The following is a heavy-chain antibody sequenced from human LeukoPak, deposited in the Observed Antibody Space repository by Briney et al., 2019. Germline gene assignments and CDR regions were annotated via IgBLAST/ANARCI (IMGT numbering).Heavy chain of an antibody. J-gene: IGHJ4*02. V-gene: IGHV3-48*03. CDR3: ARDLGTSAITGY. Sequence: GGSLRLSWAAFGFTFGNYEMNWVRQDPGKGLEGVSYISSSGRTTHYADSVKGRFTISRDNAKNSLYLQLNSLRVEDTAVYYCARDLGTSAITGYWGQGTLVTVSS. CDR2: ISSSGRTT. CDR1: GFTFGNYE. D-gene: IGHD7-27*01.